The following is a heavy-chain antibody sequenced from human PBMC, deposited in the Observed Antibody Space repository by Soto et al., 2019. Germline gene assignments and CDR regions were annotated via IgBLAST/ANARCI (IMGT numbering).Heavy chain of an antibody. J-gene: IGHJ6*02. Sequence: RSLTCAISGDSVSSNSAAWNWIRQSPSRGLEWLGRTYYRSKWYNDYAVSVKSRITINPDTSKNQFSLQLNSVTPEDTAVYYCAEARGYSYYCGMDVWGQGTTVTVSS. CDR2: TYYRSKWYN. V-gene: IGHV6-1*01. CDR3: AEARGYSYYCGMDV. CDR1: GDSVSSNSAA.